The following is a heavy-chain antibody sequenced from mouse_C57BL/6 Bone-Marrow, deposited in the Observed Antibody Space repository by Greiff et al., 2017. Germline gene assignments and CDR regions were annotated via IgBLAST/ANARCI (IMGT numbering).Heavy chain of an antibody. CDR3: ASELYYGSSYGFAY. J-gene: IGHJ3*01. V-gene: IGHV3-6*01. CDR1: GYSITSGYY. Sequence: EVKLVESGPGLVKPSQSLSLTCSVTGYSITSGYYWNWIRQFPGNKLEWMGYISYDGSNNYNPSLKNRISITRDTSKNQFFLKLNSVTTEDTATYYCASELYYGSSYGFAYWGQGTLVTVSA. CDR2: ISYDGSN. D-gene: IGHD1-1*01.